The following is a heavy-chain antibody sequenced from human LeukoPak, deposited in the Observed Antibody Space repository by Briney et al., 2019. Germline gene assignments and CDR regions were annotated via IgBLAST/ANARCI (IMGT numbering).Heavy chain of an antibody. D-gene: IGHD3-16*02. Sequence: ASVKVSCKASGYTFTVNHVHWVRQAPGQGGEGMGWNDPNSGGTKYAQKFQDRVAMTSDTSISTAYMELSGLRSDDTAVYFCAREADIVSFDLWGRGTLVTVSS. J-gene: IGHJ2*01. CDR1: GYTFTVNH. CDR2: NDPNSGGT. V-gene: IGHV1-2*02. CDR3: AREADIVSFDL.